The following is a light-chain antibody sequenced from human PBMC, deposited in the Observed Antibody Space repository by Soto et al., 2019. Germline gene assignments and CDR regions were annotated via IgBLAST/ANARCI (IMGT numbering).Light chain of an antibody. CDR2: GAS. Sequence: EILLTQSPGTLSLSPGERATLSCRASQSVTNNYLAWFQQKPGKAPRLLMYGASSRATGIPDRLSGSGSGTDFTLPITRLEPEDSAVYYCQQYATSRTFGQGTKVDIK. CDR3: QQYATSRT. CDR1: QSVTNNY. J-gene: IGKJ1*01. V-gene: IGKV3-20*01.